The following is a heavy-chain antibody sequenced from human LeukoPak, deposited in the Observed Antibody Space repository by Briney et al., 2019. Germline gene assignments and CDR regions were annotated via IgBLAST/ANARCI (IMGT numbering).Heavy chain of an antibody. J-gene: IGHJ4*02. V-gene: IGHV1-69*05. CDR2: IIPIFGTA. Sequence: SVKVSCKASGGTFSSYAISWVRQAPGQGLEWMGGIIPIFGTANYAQKFQGRVTITTDESTSKAYMELSSLRSEDTAVYYCARDKSSGWYSGDLDYWGQGTLVTVSS. D-gene: IGHD6-19*01. CDR1: GGTFSSYA. CDR3: ARDKSSGWYSGDLDY.